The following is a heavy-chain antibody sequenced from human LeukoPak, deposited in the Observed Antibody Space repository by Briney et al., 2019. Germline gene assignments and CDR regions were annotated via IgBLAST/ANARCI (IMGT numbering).Heavy chain of an antibody. Sequence: PGGSLRLSCAASGFTFSSYDMHWVRQATGKGLEWVSAVGTAGDTYYPGSVKGRFTISRENAKNSLYLQMNSLRAGDTAVYYCARAPYSGSYHFDYWGQGTLVTVSS. CDR2: VGTAGDT. D-gene: IGHD1-26*01. V-gene: IGHV3-13*01. CDR3: ARAPYSGSYHFDY. CDR1: GFTFSSYD. J-gene: IGHJ4*02.